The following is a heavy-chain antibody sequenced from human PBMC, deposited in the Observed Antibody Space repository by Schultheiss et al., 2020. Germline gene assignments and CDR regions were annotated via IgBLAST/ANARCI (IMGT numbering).Heavy chain of an antibody. V-gene: IGHV4-34*01. CDR1: GGSISSYY. CDR2: INHSGST. D-gene: IGHD1-26*01. Sequence: SQTLSLTCTVSGGSISSYYWSWIRQPPGKGLEWIGEINHSGSTNYNPSLKSRVTISVDTSKNQFSLKLNSVTAADTAVYYCARATYSGTYRDAFDIWGQGAMVTVSS. CDR3: ARATYSGTYRDAFDI. J-gene: IGHJ3*02.